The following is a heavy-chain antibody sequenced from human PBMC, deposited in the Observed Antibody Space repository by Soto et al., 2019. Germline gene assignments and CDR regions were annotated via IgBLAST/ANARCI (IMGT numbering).Heavy chain of an antibody. D-gene: IGHD5-12*01. CDR1: GGSFSGYY. Sequence: PSETLSLTCAVYGGSFSGYYWSWIRQPPGKGLEWIGEINHSGSTNYNPSLKSRVTISVDTSKTQFSLKLSSVTAADTAVYYCASRGIVATIQEIGFDYWGQGTLVTVSS. CDR3: ASRGIVATIQEIGFDY. CDR2: INHSGST. V-gene: IGHV4-34*01. J-gene: IGHJ4*02.